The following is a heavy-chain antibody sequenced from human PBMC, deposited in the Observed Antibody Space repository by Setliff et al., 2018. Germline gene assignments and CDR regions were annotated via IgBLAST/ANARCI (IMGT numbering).Heavy chain of an antibody. J-gene: IGHJ3*01. CDR2: IRSRPYGGTT. CDR3: TRGYYYDSSGYSDSHPDAFDV. V-gene: IGHV3-49*04. Sequence: GESLKISCTTSGFSFGDYAMSWVRQAPGQGLEWVGFIRSRPYGGTTEYAASVKGRFTISRDDSKSIAYLQMNSLKTEDTAVYYRTRGYYYDSSGYSDSHPDAFDVWGQGTMVTVSS. D-gene: IGHD3-22*01. CDR1: GFSFGDYA.